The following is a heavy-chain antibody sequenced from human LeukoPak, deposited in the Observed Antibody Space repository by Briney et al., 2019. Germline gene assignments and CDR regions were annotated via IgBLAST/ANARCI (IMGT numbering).Heavy chain of an antibody. Sequence: GGSLRLSCAASGFTFSSYSMNWVRQAPGKVLEWVSSISSSSSYIYYADSVKGRFTISRDNAKNSLYLQMNSLRAEDTAVYYCARADFWSGQAHMDVWGKGTTVTVSS. V-gene: IGHV3-21*01. CDR3: ARADFWSGQAHMDV. D-gene: IGHD3-3*01. CDR2: ISSSSSYI. J-gene: IGHJ6*03. CDR1: GFTFSSYS.